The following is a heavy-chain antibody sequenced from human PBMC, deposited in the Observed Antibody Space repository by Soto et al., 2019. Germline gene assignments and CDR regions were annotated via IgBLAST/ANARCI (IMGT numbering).Heavy chain of an antibody. V-gene: IGHV5-10-1*01. D-gene: IGHD2-15*01. J-gene: IGHJ6*02. Sequence: GESLKISCKGSGYSFANYWISWVRQMPGKGLEWMGRFSPTDSYTDYNPSFQGHVTISGDKSINTAYVQWSSLRASDTAMYFCARHPYIGGFDVWGQGTTVTVSS. CDR2: FSPTDSYT. CDR3: ARHPYIGGFDV. CDR1: GYSFANYW.